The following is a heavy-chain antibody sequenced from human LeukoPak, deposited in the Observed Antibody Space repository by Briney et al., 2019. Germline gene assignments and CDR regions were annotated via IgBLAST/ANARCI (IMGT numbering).Heavy chain of an antibody. J-gene: IGHJ5*02. V-gene: IGHV1-18*01. Sequence: ASVKVSCKASGYTFTSYGISWVRQAPGQGLEWMGWISAYNGNTNYAQKLQGRVTMTTDTSTSTAYMELRSLRSDDTAVYYCARDFGSGSNYPWWFDPWGQGTLVTVSS. CDR3: ARDFGSGSNYPWWFDP. CDR2: ISAYNGNT. CDR1: GYTFTSYG. D-gene: IGHD3-10*01.